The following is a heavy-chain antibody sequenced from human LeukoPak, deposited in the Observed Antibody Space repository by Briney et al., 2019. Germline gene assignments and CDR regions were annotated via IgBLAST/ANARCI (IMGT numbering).Heavy chain of an antibody. CDR3: AREPGRAGTTEWYYFDS. CDR1: GFTFSSFA. CDR2: INTKGNSP. J-gene: IGHJ4*02. D-gene: IGHD3-3*01. V-gene: IGHV3-64*01. Sequence: GGSLRLSCAASGFTFSSFAMHWVRQAPGKGLEYVSSINTKGNSPFYANSVKVRFTVSRDNSKNMVYLQMGSLRAEDMAVYYCAREPGRAGTTEWYYFDSWGQGALVTVSS.